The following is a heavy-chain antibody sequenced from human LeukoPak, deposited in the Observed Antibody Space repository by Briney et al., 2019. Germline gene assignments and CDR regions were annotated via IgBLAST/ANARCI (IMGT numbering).Heavy chain of an antibody. V-gene: IGHV4-59*12. CDR1: GGSISPYY. CDR3: ARVRDTYYYDSSGQQFDY. Sequence: SETLSLTCTVSGGSISPYYWSWIRQPPGKGLEWVGYIFYTGSTNYNPSLKSRVTISVDTSKNQFSLKLSSVTAADTAVYYCARVRDTYYYDSSGQQFDYWGQGTLVTVSS. CDR2: IFYTGST. J-gene: IGHJ4*02. D-gene: IGHD3-22*01.